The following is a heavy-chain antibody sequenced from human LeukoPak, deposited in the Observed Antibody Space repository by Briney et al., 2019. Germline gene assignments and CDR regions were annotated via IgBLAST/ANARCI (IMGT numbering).Heavy chain of an antibody. CDR2: IYYSGST. V-gene: IGHV4-59*12. CDR1: GGSISSYY. Sequence: SETLSLTCTVSGGSISSYYWSWIRQPPGKGLEWIGYIYYSGSTNYNPSLKSRVTISVDTSKNQFSLKLSSVTAADTAVYYCASKTYYYDSSGYYEYYYYYMDVWGKGTTVTVSS. J-gene: IGHJ6*03. D-gene: IGHD3-22*01. CDR3: ASKTYYYDSSGYYEYYYYYMDV.